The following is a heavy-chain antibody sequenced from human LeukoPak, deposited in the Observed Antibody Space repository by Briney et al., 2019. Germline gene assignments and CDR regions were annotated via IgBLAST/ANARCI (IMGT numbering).Heavy chain of an antibody. D-gene: IGHD4-17*01. V-gene: IGHV3-11*04. J-gene: IGHJ2*01. Sequence: GGSLRLSCAASGFTFRDYYMGWIRQAPGKGLEWISYISSSAGTIHYVDSVKGRFTISRDNAKNSLYLQMDSLRVEDTAVYYCATSVTRRRLDWFIDLWGRGTLVSVSS. CDR1: GFTFRDYY. CDR2: ISSSAGTI. CDR3: ATSVTRRRLDWFIDL.